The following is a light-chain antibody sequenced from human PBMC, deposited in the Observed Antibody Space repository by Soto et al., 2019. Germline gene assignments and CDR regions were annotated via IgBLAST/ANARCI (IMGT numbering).Light chain of an antibody. CDR1: QSVSSN. V-gene: IGKV3-15*01. J-gene: IGKJ5*01. CDR3: QQYNKWPPIT. CDR2: GAS. Sequence: EIVMTQSPATLSVSPGERATLSCRASQSVSSNLAWYQQKPDQAPRLLIYGASTRATGIPARFSGSGSATEFTLTISSLQSEDFAVYYCQQYNKWPPITFGQGTRLEIK.